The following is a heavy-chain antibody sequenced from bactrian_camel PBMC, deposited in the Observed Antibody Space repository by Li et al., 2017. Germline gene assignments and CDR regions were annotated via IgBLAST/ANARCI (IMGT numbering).Heavy chain of an antibody. CDR1: AYITEQC. CDR2: LRRDGTI. Sequence: HVQLVESGGGSVQAGGSLRLSCAGSAYITEQCGMGWYRQAAGKEVNLVSLRRDGTIIYADSVKGRFTISRDNQKNTAYLQMDSLTPDDTAVYYCAAGDIFVTSPRLIGQGTQVTVS. J-gene: IGHJ4*01. V-gene: IGHV3S53*01. D-gene: IGHD1*01.